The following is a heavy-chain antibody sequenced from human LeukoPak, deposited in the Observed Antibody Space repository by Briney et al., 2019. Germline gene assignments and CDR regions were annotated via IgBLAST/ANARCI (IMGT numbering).Heavy chain of an antibody. CDR3: ANALYYYDSSGYWAFDY. CDR2: IKQGGSEK. J-gene: IGHJ4*02. V-gene: IGHV3-7*01. CDR1: GFTFSRHW. Sequence: GGSLRLSCEVSGFTFSRHWMTWVRQAPGKGLEWVANIKQGGSEKYYVDSVKGRFTISRDNAKNSLYLQMNSLRAEDTAVYYCANALYYYDSSGYWAFDYWGQGTLVTVSS. D-gene: IGHD3-22*01.